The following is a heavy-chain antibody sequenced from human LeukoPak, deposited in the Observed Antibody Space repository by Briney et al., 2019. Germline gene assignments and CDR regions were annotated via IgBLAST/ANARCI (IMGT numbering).Heavy chain of an antibody. V-gene: IGHV3-48*03. Sequence: PGGSLRLSCAASGFSFSSYEMNWVRQAPGKGLEWVSYISSSGSTIYYADSVKGRFTISRDNAKSSLYLQMNSLRAEDTAVYYCARGNWAEDGYFDYWGQGTLVTVSS. CDR1: GFSFSSYE. CDR3: ARGNWAEDGYFDY. J-gene: IGHJ4*02. D-gene: IGHD7-27*01. CDR2: ISSSGSTI.